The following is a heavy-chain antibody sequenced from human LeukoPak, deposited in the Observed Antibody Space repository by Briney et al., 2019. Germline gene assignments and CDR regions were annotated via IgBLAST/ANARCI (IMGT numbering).Heavy chain of an antibody. CDR3: ARDKCSSSWYFDY. Sequence: GGSLRLSCAASGFTFSSYGMHWVRQAPGKGLEWVAVIWYDGSNKYYADSVKGRFTISRDNSKNTLYLQMNSLRAEDTAVYYCARDKCSSSWYFDYWGQGTLVTVSS. CDR2: IWYDGSNK. V-gene: IGHV3-33*01. CDR1: GFTFSSYG. J-gene: IGHJ4*02. D-gene: IGHD6-13*01.